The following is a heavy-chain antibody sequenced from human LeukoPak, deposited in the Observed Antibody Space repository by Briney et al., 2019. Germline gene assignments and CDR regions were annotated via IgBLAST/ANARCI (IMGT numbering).Heavy chain of an antibody. V-gene: IGHV4-4*07. CDR3: ARGLRSMIAWYYFDY. CDR1: GGSISTYY. D-gene: IGHD3-22*01. CDR2: IHNSGST. J-gene: IGHJ4*02. Sequence: PSETLSLTCTVSGGSISTYYWTWIRQPAGKGLEWIGRIHNSGSTRYNPSLKSRVTISVDTSKNQFSLKLSSVTAADTAVYYCARGLRSMIAWYYFDYWGQGTLVTVSS.